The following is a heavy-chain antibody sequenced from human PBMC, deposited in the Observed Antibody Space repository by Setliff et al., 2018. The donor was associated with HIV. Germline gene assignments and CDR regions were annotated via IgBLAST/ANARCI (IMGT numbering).Heavy chain of an antibody. Sequence: GGSLRLSCSASGFTLSSYVMHWVRQAPGKGLEYVSAISSNGGSTYYADSVKGRFTISRDNSKNTLYLQMSSLRVEDTAVYYCVKAVIVVIPAAIFDYWGQGTLVTVSS. CDR3: VKAVIVVIPAAIFDY. V-gene: IGHV3-64D*09. D-gene: IGHD2-2*01. CDR1: GFTLSSYV. CDR2: ISSNGGST. J-gene: IGHJ4*02.